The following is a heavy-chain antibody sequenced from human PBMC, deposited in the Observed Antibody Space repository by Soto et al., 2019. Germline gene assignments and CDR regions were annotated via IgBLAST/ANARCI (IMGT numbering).Heavy chain of an antibody. V-gene: IGHV3-30-3*01. Sequence: QVQLVESGGGVVQPGRSLRLSCAASGFTFSSYAIHWVRQAPGKGLEWVAVISYDGSNKYYADSVKGRFTISRDNSKNTLYLQMNSLGTEDTAVYYCARDVGLGSGSYYWFDPWGQGTLVTVSS. CDR1: GFTFSSYA. J-gene: IGHJ5*02. CDR3: ARDVGLGSGSYYWFDP. D-gene: IGHD3-10*02. CDR2: ISYDGSNK.